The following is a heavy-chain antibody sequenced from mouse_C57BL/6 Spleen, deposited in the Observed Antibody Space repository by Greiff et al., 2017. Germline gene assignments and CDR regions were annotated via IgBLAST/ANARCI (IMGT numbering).Heavy chain of an antibody. D-gene: IGHD2-3*01. J-gene: IGHJ4*01. CDR3: ARKGDGYYLYAMDY. Sequence: QVQLKESGPGLVQPSQSLSITCTVSGFSLTSYGVHWVRQSPGKGLEWLGVIWSGGSTDYNAAFISRLSISKDNSKSQVFFQMNSLQADDTAIYYCARKGDGYYLYAMDYWGQGTSVTVSS. CDR2: IWSGGST. V-gene: IGHV2-2*01. CDR1: GFSLTSYG.